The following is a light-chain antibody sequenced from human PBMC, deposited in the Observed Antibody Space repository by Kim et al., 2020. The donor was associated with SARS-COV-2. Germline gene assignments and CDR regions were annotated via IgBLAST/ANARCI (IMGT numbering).Light chain of an antibody. J-gene: IGLJ1*01. CDR1: SSNIGTNI. CDR3: AAWDGSLNGYV. CDR2: NNN. Sequence: QSVLTQPPSASGTPGQRVTISCSGSSSNIGTNIVNWYQQLPGATPKLLIYNNNQRPSGVPDRFSGSKSGTSASLAISGLQSEDEADYYCAAWDGSLNGYVFGTGTNVAVL. V-gene: IGLV1-44*01.